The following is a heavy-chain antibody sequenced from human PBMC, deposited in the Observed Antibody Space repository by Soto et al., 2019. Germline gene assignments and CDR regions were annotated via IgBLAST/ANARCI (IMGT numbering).Heavy chain of an antibody. CDR1: GFTFSSYA. J-gene: IGHJ4*02. Sequence: EVQLLESGGGLVQPGGSLRLSCAASGFTFSSYAMTWVRQAPGKGLEWVSVISGSDSSTTYADSVKGRFTISRDTSQNTVYLQMHSLRAEATARYYCARSVYSDYWGQGTLVTVSS. CDR2: ISGSDSST. V-gene: IGHV3-23*01. CDR3: ARSVYSDY.